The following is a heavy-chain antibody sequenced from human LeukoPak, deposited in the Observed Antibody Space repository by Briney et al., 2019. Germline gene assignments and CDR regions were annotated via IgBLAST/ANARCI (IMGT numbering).Heavy chain of an antibody. Sequence: GGSLRLSCAASGFTFGSYAMSWVRQAPGKGLEWVSAISGSGGSTYYADSVKGRFTISRDNSKNTLYLQMNSLRAEDTAVYYCARDSSLGSTDYFDYWGQGTLVTVSS. J-gene: IGHJ4*02. D-gene: IGHD4-17*01. V-gene: IGHV3-23*01. CDR3: ARDSSLGSTDYFDY. CDR2: ISGSGGST. CDR1: GFTFGSYA.